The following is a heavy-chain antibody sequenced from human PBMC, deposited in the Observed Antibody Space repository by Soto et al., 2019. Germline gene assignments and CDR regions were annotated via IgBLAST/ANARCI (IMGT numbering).Heavy chain of an antibody. CDR2: IYYSGST. J-gene: IGHJ4*02. D-gene: IGHD2-21*02. CDR1: GGSISSGGYY. V-gene: IGHV4-31*03. CDR3: ARVSCACPYCGGDCHKSDY. Sequence: QVQLQESGPGLVKPSQTLSLTCTVSGGSISSGGYYWSWIRQHPGKGLEWIGYIYYSGSTYYNPSLKSRVTISVDTSKNQFSLKLSSVTAADTAVYYCARVSCACPYCGGDCHKSDYWGQGTLVTVSS.